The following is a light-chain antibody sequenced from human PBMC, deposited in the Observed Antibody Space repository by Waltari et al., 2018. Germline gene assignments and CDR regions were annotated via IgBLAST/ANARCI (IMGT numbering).Light chain of an antibody. V-gene: IGKV3-20*01. CDR1: QCVSRS. J-gene: IGKJ1*01. Sequence: EIVLTQSPGTLSLSPGERATLSCRASQCVSRSLAWYQQKPGQAPRLLIYGASNRAAGIPDRFSGSGSGTDFSLTISRLEPEDFAVYYCQHYVRLPATFGQGTKVEIK. CDR2: GAS. CDR3: QHYVRLPAT.